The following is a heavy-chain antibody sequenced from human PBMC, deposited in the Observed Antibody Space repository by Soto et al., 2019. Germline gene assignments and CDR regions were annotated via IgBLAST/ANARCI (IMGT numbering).Heavy chain of an antibody. Sequence: QVHLVQSGAEVRNPGASVKVSCKASGYTFTSYDINWVRQATGQGLEWMGWMNPNSGNTAYAQKFQGRVTITSNTSISTAHMELSSLRSGDTAVYYCARERTRGFDPWGQGTLVTVSS. CDR3: ARERTRGFDP. CDR2: MNPNSGNT. CDR1: GYTFTSYD. J-gene: IGHJ5*02. V-gene: IGHV1-8*01.